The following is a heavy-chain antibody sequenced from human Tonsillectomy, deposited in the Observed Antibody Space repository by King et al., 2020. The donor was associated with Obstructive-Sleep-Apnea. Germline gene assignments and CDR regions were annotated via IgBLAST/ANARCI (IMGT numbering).Heavy chain of an antibody. Sequence: VQLVESGGGVVQPGRSLRLSCAASGFTFSSYGMHWVRQAPGKGLEWVAVIWYDGSNKYYADSVKGRFTISRDNSKNTLYLQMNSLRAEDTAVYYCARVQIQLWYSMDVWGQGTTVTVSS. J-gene: IGHJ6*02. V-gene: IGHV3-33*01. CDR1: GFTFSSYG. D-gene: IGHD5-18*01. CDR3: ARVQIQLWYSMDV. CDR2: IWYDGSNK.